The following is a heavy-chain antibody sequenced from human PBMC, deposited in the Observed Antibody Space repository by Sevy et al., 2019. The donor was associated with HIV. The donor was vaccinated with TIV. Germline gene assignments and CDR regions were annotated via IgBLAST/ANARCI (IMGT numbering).Heavy chain of an antibody. J-gene: IGHJ4*02. V-gene: IGHV1-24*01. D-gene: IGHD2-15*01. CDR2: FDPEDGER. CDR3: ATTREYYQGKSGYFDY. CDR1: GYTLTQLS. Sequence: ASGKVSCKVSGYTLTQLSMHWVRQAPGKGLEWMGSFDPEDGERIYAQKFQGRITMTEDTSTDTAYMDLSSLKSDDTAVYYCATTREYYQGKSGYFDYWGQGALVTVSS.